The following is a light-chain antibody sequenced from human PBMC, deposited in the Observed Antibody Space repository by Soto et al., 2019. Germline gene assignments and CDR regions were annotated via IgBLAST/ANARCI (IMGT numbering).Light chain of an antibody. V-gene: IGKV1-5*03. CDR1: QHIGSW. J-gene: IGKJ1*01. CDR3: QHYNSYLWT. CDR2: KAS. Sequence: DIQMTQSPSTLSASVGDTVTITCRASQHIGSWLAWYQQKPGEAPNLLIYKASSLESGVPSRFSGSKSGTEFTLTISSLQPDDFATYYCQHYNSYLWTFGQGTKVDIK.